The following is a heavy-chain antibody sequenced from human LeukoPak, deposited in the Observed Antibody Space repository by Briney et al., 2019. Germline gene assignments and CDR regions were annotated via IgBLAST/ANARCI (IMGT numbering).Heavy chain of an antibody. V-gene: IGHV3-43*02. CDR2: ISGDGGST. J-gene: IGHJ5*02. D-gene: IGHD3-22*01. CDR1: GFTFDDYA. CDR3: AKDITGRVLAYYYDSSGYYFS. Sequence: GGSLRLSCAASGFTFDDYAMHSVRQAPGKGLEWVSLISGDGGSTYYADSVKGRFTISRDNSKNSLYLQMNSLRTEDTALYYCAKDITGRVLAYYYDSSGYYFSWGQGTLVTVSS.